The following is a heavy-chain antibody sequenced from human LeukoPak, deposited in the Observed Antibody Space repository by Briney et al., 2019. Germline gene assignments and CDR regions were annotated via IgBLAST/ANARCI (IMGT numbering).Heavy chain of an antibody. CDR3: ARQRGYYDSSGYYFFSSWFDY. Sequence: SETLSLTCAVYGGSFSGYYWSWIRQPPGKGLEWIGEINHSGSTNYNPSLKSRVTISVDTSENQFSLKLSSVAAADTAVYYCARQRGYYDSSGYYFFSSWFDYWGQGTLVTVSS. CDR1: GGSFSGYY. J-gene: IGHJ4*02. CDR2: INHSGST. V-gene: IGHV4-34*01. D-gene: IGHD3-22*01.